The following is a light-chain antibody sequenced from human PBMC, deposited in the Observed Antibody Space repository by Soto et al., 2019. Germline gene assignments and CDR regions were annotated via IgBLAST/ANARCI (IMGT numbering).Light chain of an antibody. J-gene: IGKJ4*01. CDR2: DAS. Sequence: DIQMTQSPSSLSASVGDRVTITCQASQDISNYLNWYQQKPGKAPKLLIYDASNLETGVPSRFSGSGSGTDFTFTISSLQPEDIATYYCQQSFSNPLTFGGGTKVEIK. V-gene: IGKV1-33*01. CDR3: QQSFSNPLT. CDR1: QDISNY.